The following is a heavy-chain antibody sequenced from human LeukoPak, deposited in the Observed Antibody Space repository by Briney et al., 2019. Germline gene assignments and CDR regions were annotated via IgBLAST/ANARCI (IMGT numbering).Heavy chain of an antibody. CDR3: ARDAVDYYDSSGYYYP. D-gene: IGHD3-22*01. CDR2: IKQDGSEK. V-gene: IGHV3-7*01. J-gene: IGHJ5*02. CDR1: GFTFSSYW. Sequence: PGGSLRLSCAASGFTFSSYWMSWVRQAPGKGLEWVANIKQDGSEKYYVDSVKGRFTIFRDNAKNSLYLQMNSLRAEDTAVYYCARDAVDYYDSSGYYYPWGQGTLVTVSS.